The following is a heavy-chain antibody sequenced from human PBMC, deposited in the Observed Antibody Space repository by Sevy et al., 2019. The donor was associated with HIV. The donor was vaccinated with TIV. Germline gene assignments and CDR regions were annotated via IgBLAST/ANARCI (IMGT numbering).Heavy chain of an antibody. Sequence: GGSLRLSCAASGFTFSSYAMHWVRQAPGKGLEWVAVISYDGSNKYYAHSVKGRFTISRDNSKNTLYLQMNSLRAEDTAVYYCAREGIAARYYYYYGMDVWGQGTTVTVSS. CDR2: ISYDGSNK. CDR3: AREGIAARYYYYYGMDV. J-gene: IGHJ6*02. D-gene: IGHD6-6*01. CDR1: GFTFSSYA. V-gene: IGHV3-30*04.